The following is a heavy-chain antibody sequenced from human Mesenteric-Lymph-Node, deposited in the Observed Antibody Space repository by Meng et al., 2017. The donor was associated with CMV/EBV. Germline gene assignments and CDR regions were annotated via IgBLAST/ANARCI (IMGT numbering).Heavy chain of an antibody. CDR2: IGTAGDT. Sequence: GESLKISCAASGFTFSSCDMHWVRQTSGKGLEWVSGIGTAGDTYYPGSVKGRFTISRENAKNSLYLQMNSLRAGDTAVYYCVREMAARGVDAFDIWGQGTMVTVSS. J-gene: IGHJ3*02. CDR1: GFTFSSCD. V-gene: IGHV3-13*01. D-gene: IGHD6-6*01. CDR3: VREMAARGVDAFDI.